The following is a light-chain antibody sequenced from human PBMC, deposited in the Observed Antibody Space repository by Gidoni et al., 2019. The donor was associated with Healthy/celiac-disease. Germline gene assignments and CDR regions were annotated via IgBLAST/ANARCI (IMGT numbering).Light chain of an antibody. CDR1: QSISSY. J-gene: IGKJ1*01. CDR3: QQSYSTPPWT. Sequence: DIQMTQSPFSLSASVGDSVTITCRASQSISSYLNWYQQKPGKAPKLLIYAPSSLQSGVPSRFSGSGSGTDFTLTISSLQPEDFATYYCQQSYSTPPWTFGQGTKVEIK. CDR2: APS. V-gene: IGKV1-39*01.